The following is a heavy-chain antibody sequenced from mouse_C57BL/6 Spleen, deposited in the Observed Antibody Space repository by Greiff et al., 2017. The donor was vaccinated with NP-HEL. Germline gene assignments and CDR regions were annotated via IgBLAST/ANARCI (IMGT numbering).Heavy chain of an antibody. CDR3: ARHYSNDVDYYAMDY. CDR1: GYTFTSYW. CDR2: INPSNGGT. V-gene: IGHV1-53*01. Sequence: QVQLQQPGTELVKPGASVKLSCKASGYTFTSYWMHRVKQRPGQGLEWIGNINPSNGGTNYNEKFKSKATLTVDKSSSTAYMQLSSLTSEDSAVYYCARHYSNDVDYYAMDYWGQGTSVTVSS. J-gene: IGHJ4*01. D-gene: IGHD2-12*01.